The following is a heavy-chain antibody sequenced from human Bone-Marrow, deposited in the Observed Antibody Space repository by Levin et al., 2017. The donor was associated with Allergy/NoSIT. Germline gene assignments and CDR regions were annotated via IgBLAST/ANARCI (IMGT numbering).Heavy chain of an antibody. D-gene: IGHD3-16*01. J-gene: IGHJ4*02. Sequence: GGSLRLSCAASGFTARNNHMSWVRQAPGKGLEWVSVIDVGGTTYYADSVKGRFIVSRDISKNTMYLQMNSLRAEDTAVYYGARDRSGSFAFDSWGQGTLVTVSS. V-gene: IGHV3-53*01. CDR1: GFTARNNH. CDR3: ARDRSGSFAFDS. CDR2: IDVGGTT.